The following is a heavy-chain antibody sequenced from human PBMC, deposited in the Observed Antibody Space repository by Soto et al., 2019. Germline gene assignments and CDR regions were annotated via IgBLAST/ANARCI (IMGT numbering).Heavy chain of an antibody. CDR1: GGTFSSYA. V-gene: IGHV1-69*06. CDR2: IIPIFGTA. Sequence: GASVKVSCKASGGTFSSYAISWVRQAPGQGLEWMGGIIPIFGTANYAQKFQGRVTITADKSTSTAYMELSSLRSDDTAVYYCARDHELRNNKRTTYYYCMDVWGQGTTVTVSS. D-gene: IGHD2-15*01. CDR3: ARDHELRNNKRTTYYYCMDV. J-gene: IGHJ6*02.